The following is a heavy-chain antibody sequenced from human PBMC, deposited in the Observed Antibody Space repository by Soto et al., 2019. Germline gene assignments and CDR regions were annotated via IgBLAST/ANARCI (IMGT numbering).Heavy chain of an antibody. CDR2: SSNSGGYI. CDR3: ARIQLAAYAFDI. Sequence: QVQLVESGGGMVRPGGSLRLSCAASGFTLSDYFMAWVRQSPRQGLEWISSSSNSGGYITYADSVRGRFTISRDNAKSSLYLQMNSLRAEDSAVYYCARIQLAAYAFDIWGQGALLTVSS. V-gene: IGHV3-11*06. CDR1: GFTLSDYF. J-gene: IGHJ3*02. D-gene: IGHD6-25*01.